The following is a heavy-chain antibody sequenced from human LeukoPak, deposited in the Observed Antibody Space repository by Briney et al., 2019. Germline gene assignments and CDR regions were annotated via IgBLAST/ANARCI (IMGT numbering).Heavy chain of an antibody. J-gene: IGHJ4*02. Sequence: GGSLRLSCAASGFTFSSYAMSWVRQPPGKGLEWVSAISGSGGSTYYAYSVQGRFTISRDNSKNSLYLQMNSLRAEDTAVYYCAKPKGGRSIYYDSSGYYPFDYWGQGTLVTVSS. D-gene: IGHD3-22*01. CDR3: AKPKGGRSIYYDSSGYYPFDY. V-gene: IGHV3-23*01. CDR2: ISGSGGST. CDR1: GFTFSSYA.